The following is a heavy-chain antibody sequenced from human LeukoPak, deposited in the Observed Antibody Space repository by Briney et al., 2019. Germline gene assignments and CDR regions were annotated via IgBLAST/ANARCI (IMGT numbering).Heavy chain of an antibody. CDR1: GGSISSYY. J-gene: IGHJ3*02. V-gene: IGHV4-4*07. D-gene: IGHD5-18*01. CDR3: ARERKYIDAFDI. Sequence: SETPSLTCTVSGGSISSYYWSWIRQPAGKGLEWIGRIYTSGSTNYNPSLKSRVTMSVDTSKNQFSLKLSSVTAADTAVYYCARERKYIDAFDIWGQGTMVTVSS. CDR2: IYTSGST.